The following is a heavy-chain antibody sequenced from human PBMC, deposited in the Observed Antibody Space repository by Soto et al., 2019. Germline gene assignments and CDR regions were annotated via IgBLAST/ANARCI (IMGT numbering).Heavy chain of an antibody. Sequence: QVQLQQWGAGLLKPSETLSLTCAVYGGSFSGYYWSWIRQPPGKGLEWIGEINHSGSTNYNPSLKSRVTISVDTSKNQFSLKLSSVTAADTAVYYCAIVVVVAATSGYFDYWGQGTLVTVSS. CDR2: INHSGST. V-gene: IGHV4-34*01. D-gene: IGHD2-15*01. J-gene: IGHJ4*02. CDR3: AIVVVVAATSGYFDY. CDR1: GGSFSGYY.